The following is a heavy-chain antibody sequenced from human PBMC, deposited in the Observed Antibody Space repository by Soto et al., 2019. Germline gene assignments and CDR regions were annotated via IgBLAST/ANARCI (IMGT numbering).Heavy chain of an antibody. V-gene: IGHV3-48*01. J-gene: IGHJ4*02. CDR2: ISSSSSTI. Sequence: EVQLVESGGGLVQPGGSLRLSCAASGFTFSSYSMNWVRQAPGKGLEWVSYISSSSSTIYYADSVKGRFTISRDNAKNSLYLQMNSLRAEDTAAYYCAKDSKAVAGPDFDYWGQGTLVTVSS. CDR3: AKDSKAVAGPDFDY. CDR1: GFTFSSYS. D-gene: IGHD6-19*01.